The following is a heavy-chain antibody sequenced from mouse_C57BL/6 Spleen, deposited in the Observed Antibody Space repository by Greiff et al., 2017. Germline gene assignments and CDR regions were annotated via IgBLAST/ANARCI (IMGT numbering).Heavy chain of an antibody. J-gene: IGHJ4*01. CDR2: IDPENGDT. CDR3: TSLVTTVVATRAMDY. Sequence: VQLQQSGAELVRPGASVKLSCTASGFNIKDDYMHWVKQRPEQGLEWIGWIDPENGDTEYASKFQGKATITADTSSNTAYLQLSSLTSEDTAVYYGTSLVTTVVATRAMDYWGQGTSVTVSS. CDR1: GFNIKDDY. D-gene: IGHD1-1*01. V-gene: IGHV14-4*01.